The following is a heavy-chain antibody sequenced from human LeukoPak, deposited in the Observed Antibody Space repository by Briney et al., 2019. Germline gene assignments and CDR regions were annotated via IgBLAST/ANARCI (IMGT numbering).Heavy chain of an antibody. V-gene: IGHV1-69*04. CDR1: GGTFSSYA. CDR2: IIPILGIA. Sequence: SVKVSCKASGGTFSSYAISWVRQAPGQGLEWMGRIIPILGIANYAQKFQGRVTITADKSTSTAYMELSSLRSEDTAVYYCASRRYCSGGSCYSIYYYYGMDVWGQGTTVTVSS. CDR3: ASRRYCSGGSCYSIYYYYGMDV. J-gene: IGHJ6*02. D-gene: IGHD2-15*01.